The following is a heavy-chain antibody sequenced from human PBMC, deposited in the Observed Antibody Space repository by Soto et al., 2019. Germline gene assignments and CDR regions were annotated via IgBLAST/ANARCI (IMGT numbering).Heavy chain of an antibody. J-gene: IGHJ4*02. CDR3: ARGGTVGATPVDY. Sequence: QVQLVESGGGLVKPGGSLRLSCAASGFTFSDYYMTWIRQAPGKGLEWVSYITSSSSYTNYADSVKGRFTISRDNAKNSLYLRMNSLRAEDTAVYYCARGGTVGATPVDYWGQGTLVTVSS. V-gene: IGHV3-11*05. CDR2: ITSSSSYT. CDR1: GFTFSDYY. D-gene: IGHD1-26*01.